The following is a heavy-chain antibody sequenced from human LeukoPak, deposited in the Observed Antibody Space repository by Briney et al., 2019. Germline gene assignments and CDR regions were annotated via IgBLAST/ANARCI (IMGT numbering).Heavy chain of an antibody. V-gene: IGHV3-21*01. CDR1: GFTFSSYS. J-gene: IGHJ6*03. Sequence: PGGSLRLSCAASGFTFSSYSMNWVRQAPGKGLEWVSSISSISSYIYYADSVKGRFTISRDNAKNSLYLQMNSLRAEDTAVYYCARASRAAAVGHYFYYMDVWGKGTTVTVSS. D-gene: IGHD6-13*01. CDR3: ARASRAAAVGHYFYYMDV. CDR2: ISSISSYI.